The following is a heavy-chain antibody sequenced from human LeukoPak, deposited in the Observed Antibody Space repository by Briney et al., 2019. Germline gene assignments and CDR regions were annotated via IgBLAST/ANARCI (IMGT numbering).Heavy chain of an antibody. D-gene: IGHD3-22*01. CDR1: GGSISSCY. V-gene: IGHV4-59*01. J-gene: IGHJ4*02. Sequence: SETLSLTCTVSGGSISSCYWSWIRQPPGKGLEWIGYIYYSGSTNYNPSLKSRVTISVDTSKNQFSLKLSSVTAADTAVYYCARWYYDSSGYFYTFDYWGQGTLVTVSS. CDR3: ARWYYDSSGYFYTFDY. CDR2: IYYSGST.